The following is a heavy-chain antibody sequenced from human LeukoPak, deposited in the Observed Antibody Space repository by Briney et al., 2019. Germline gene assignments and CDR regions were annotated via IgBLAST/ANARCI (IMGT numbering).Heavy chain of an antibody. J-gene: IGHJ4*02. CDR2: IYTSGST. V-gene: IGHV4-4*07. Sequence: PSETLSLTCTVSGGSISSYYWSWLRQPAGKGLEWIGRIYTSGSTNYNPSLKSRITMSLDTSKNQFSLRLSSVTAADTAVYYCARKSNIAAAGIDFWGQGTLVTVSS. D-gene: IGHD6-13*01. CDR1: GGSISSYY. CDR3: ARKSNIAAAGIDF.